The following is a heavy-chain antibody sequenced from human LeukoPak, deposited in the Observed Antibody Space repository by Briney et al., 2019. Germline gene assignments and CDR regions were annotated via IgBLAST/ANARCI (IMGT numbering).Heavy chain of an antibody. J-gene: IGHJ3*02. V-gene: IGHV1-2*02. Sequence: ASVKVSCKASGYTFTVYYMHWVRQAPGQRREWMGWINPNSGGTNYAQKSQGRVTMTRETSISTAYMELSRLRSDDTAVYYCARVVTMVRGELAFAIWGQGTMVTVSS. CDR2: INPNSGGT. CDR1: GYTFTVYY. D-gene: IGHD3-10*01. CDR3: ARVVTMVRGELAFAI.